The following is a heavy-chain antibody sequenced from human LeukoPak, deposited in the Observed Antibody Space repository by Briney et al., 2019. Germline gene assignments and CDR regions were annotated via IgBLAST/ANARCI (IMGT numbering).Heavy chain of an antibody. CDR1: GGSISSYY. CDR2: IYYSGST. V-gene: IGHV4-59*01. J-gene: IGHJ4*02. CDR3: ARSIAARFDY. Sequence: SETLSPTCTVSGGSISSYYWSWIRQPPGKGLEWIGYIYYSGSTNYNPSLKSRVTISVDTSKNQFSLKLSSVTAADTAVYYCARSIAARFDYWGQGTLVTVSS. D-gene: IGHD6-6*01.